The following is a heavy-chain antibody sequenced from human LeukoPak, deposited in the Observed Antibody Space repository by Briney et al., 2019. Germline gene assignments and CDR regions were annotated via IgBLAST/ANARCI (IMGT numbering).Heavy chain of an antibody. V-gene: IGHV1-2*02. Sequence: ASVKVSCKASGYTFTGYYIHWVRQAPGQGLEWMGWINPNSGGTNYAQKFQGRVTMTRDTSIRIAYMELSRLTSDDTAVYYCARDQAFVYCSGGTCYDDYWGQGSLVTVSS. J-gene: IGHJ4*02. CDR3: ARDQAFVYCSGGTCYDDY. CDR1: GYTFTGYY. D-gene: IGHD2-15*01. CDR2: INPNSGGT.